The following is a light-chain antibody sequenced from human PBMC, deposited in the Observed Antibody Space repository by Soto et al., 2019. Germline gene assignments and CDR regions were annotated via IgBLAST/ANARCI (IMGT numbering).Light chain of an antibody. CDR1: SSDVGGYNY. J-gene: IGLJ2*01. CDR3: SSYTSSSARV. CDR2: EVS. V-gene: IGLV2-14*01. Sequence: QSALTQPASVSGSPGQSITISCTGTSSDVGGYNYVSWYQQHPGKATKLMIYEVSNRPSGVSNRFSGSTSGNTASLTISGLQAEDEDDYYCSSYTSSSARVFGGGTQLTVL.